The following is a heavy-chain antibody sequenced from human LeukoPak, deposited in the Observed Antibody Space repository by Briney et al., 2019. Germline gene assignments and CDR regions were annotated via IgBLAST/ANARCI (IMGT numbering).Heavy chain of an antibody. CDR1: GFTFSSYS. J-gene: IGHJ4*02. CDR3: AKRGVVIRVILVGFHKEAYYFDS. D-gene: IGHD3-22*01. V-gene: IGHV3-21*04. CDR2: ISSSSSYI. Sequence: PGGSLRLSCAASGFTFSSYSMNWVRQAPGKGLEWVSSISSSSSYIYYADSVKGRFTISRDNPRNTLYLQMNSLRAEDTAVYFCAKRGVVIRVILVGFHKEAYYFDSWGQGALVTVSS.